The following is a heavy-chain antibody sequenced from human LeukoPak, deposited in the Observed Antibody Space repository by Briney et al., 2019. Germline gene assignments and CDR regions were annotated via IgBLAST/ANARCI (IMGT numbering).Heavy chain of an antibody. J-gene: IGHJ4*02. D-gene: IGHD6-19*01. CDR3: ARVESWQWLVLDYFDY. CDR2: MSAYNGNT. Sequence: ASVKVSCKASGYTFTSYGISWVRQAPGQGLEWMGWMSAYNGNTNYAQKLQGRVTMTTDTSTSTAYMELRSLRSDDTAVYYCARVESWQWLVLDYFDYWGQGTLVTVSS. CDR1: GYTFTSYG. V-gene: IGHV1-18*01.